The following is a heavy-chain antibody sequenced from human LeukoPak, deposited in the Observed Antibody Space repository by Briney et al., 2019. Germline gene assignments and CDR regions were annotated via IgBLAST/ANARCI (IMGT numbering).Heavy chain of an antibody. CDR1: GFALSSHW. Sequence: GGSLRLSCAASGFALSSHWMTWVRQVSGRGLEWVANVNRDGSETYYLDSVKGRFTISKDNAKNSLYLQMNSLRAEDTALYHCARNNGMDVWGQGTTVIVSS. CDR3: ARNNGMDV. V-gene: IGHV3-7*03. CDR2: VNRDGSET. J-gene: IGHJ6*02.